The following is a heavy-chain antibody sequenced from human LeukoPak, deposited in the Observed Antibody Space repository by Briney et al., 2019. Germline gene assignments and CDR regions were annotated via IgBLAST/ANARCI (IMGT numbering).Heavy chain of an antibody. Sequence: SVKVSYKASGGTFSSYAISWVRQAPGQGLEWMGRIIPIFGTANYAQKFQGRVTITTDESTSTAYMELSSLRSEDTAVYYCATSYYYDSSGYHDAFDIWGQGTMVTVSS. J-gene: IGHJ3*02. V-gene: IGHV1-69*05. CDR1: GGTFSSYA. D-gene: IGHD3-22*01. CDR3: ATSYYYDSSGYHDAFDI. CDR2: IIPIFGTA.